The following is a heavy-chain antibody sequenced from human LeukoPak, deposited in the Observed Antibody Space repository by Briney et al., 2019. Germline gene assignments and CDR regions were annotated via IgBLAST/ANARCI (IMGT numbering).Heavy chain of an antibody. J-gene: IGHJ4*02. Sequence: GASVKVSCKASGYTFTGYYMHWVRQAPGQGLEWMGWINPNSGGTNYAQKFQGRVTMTRDTSISTAYMELSRLRSDDTAVYYCARDREAIVATKVGLYYFDYWGQGTLVTVSS. CDR2: INPNSGGT. CDR1: GYTFTGYY. CDR3: ARDREAIVATKVGLYYFDY. V-gene: IGHV1-2*02. D-gene: IGHD5-12*01.